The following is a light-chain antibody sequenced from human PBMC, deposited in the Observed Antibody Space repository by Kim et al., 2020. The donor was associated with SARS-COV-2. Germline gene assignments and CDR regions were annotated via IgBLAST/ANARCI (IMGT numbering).Light chain of an antibody. V-gene: IGKV3-20*01. J-gene: IGKJ5*01. CDR3: QQCGNSPQT. Sequence: SPRERATLSCRASQIVSSNFLAWYQQKPGQAPRLLMYDASSRATGIADRFSGSGSGTDFTLTISRLEPEDFAVYYCQQCGNSPQTFGQGTRLEIK. CDR2: DAS. CDR1: QIVSSNF.